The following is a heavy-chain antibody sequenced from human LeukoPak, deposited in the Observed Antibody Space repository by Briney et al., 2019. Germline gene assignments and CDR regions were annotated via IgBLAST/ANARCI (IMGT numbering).Heavy chain of an antibody. Sequence: GGSLRLSCAASGFTFTNFAMKWVRQAPGKGLEWVADISGGGEHTFYADSVKGRFTISRDNSKDTLHLQMSILRPEDTALYYCASGPYSSSYFASXXQGTMVTVSS. J-gene: IGHJ4*02. D-gene: IGHD6-13*01. V-gene: IGHV3-23*01. CDR1: GFTFTNFA. CDR3: ASGPYSSSYFAS. CDR2: ISGGGEHT.